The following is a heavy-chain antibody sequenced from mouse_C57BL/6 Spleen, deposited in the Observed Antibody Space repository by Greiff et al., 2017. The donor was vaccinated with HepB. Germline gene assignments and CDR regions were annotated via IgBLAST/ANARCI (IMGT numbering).Heavy chain of an antibody. CDR1: GYTFTDYE. J-gene: IGHJ4*01. CDR3: TRSITTALATGAMDY. V-gene: IGHV1-15*01. Sequence: VQLQQSGAELVRPGASVTLSCKASGYTFTDYEMHWVKQTPVHGLEWIGAIDPETGGTAYNQKFKGKAILTADKSSSTAYMELRSLTSEDSAVYYCTRSITTALATGAMDYWGQGTSVTVSS. CDR2: IDPETGGT. D-gene: IGHD1-2*01.